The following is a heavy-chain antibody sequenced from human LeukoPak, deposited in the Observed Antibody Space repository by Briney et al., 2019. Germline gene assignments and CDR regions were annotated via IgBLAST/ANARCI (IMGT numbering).Heavy chain of an antibody. D-gene: IGHD3-22*01. V-gene: IGHV4-34*01. CDR3: ARDHPWYYYDSSGYYYRRTIDY. CDR1: GGSFSGYY. Sequence: RSSETLSLTCAVYGGSFSGYYWSWIRQPPGKGLEWIGEINHSGSTNYNPSLKSRVTISVDTSKNQFSLKLSSVTAADTAVYYCARDHPWYYYDSSGYYYRRTIDYWGQGTLVTVSS. CDR2: INHSGST. J-gene: IGHJ4*02.